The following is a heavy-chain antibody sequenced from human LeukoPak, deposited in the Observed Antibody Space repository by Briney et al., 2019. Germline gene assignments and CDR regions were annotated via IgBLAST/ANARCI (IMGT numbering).Heavy chain of an antibody. V-gene: IGHV3-21*01. Sequence: GGSLRLSCAASGFTFSSYSMNWVRQAPGKGLEWVSSISSSSSYIYYADSVKGRFTISRDNAKSSLYLQMNSLRAEDTAVYYCARDHEADTYYFDYWGQGTLVTVSS. CDR2: ISSSSSYI. CDR3: ARDHEADTYYFDY. J-gene: IGHJ4*02. CDR1: GFTFSSYS.